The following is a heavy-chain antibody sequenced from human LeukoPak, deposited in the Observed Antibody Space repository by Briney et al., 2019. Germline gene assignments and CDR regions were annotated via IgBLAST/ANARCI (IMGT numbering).Heavy chain of an antibody. CDR2: IFYRGST. J-gene: IGHJ5*02. D-gene: IGHD3-3*01. Sequence: VKPSETLSLTCTVSGDSVSNNYWNWIRQPPGKGLEWIGYIFYRGSTNYNPSLKSRVTISVDTSKNQFSLTLTSVTAADTAVYYCARGLQEDFWSGCRFGPWGQGTLVTVSS. CDR3: ARGLQEDFWSGCRFGP. V-gene: IGHV4-59*02. CDR1: GDSVSNNY.